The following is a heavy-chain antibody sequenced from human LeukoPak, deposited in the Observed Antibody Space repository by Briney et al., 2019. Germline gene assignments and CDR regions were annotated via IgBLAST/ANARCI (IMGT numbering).Heavy chain of an antibody. V-gene: IGHV1-69*05. CDR1: GGTFSSYA. CDR2: IIPIFGTA. Sequence: ASVKVSCKASGGTFSSYAISWVRQAPGQGLEWMGGIIPIFGTANYAQKLQGRVTMTTDTSTSTAYMELRSLRSDDTAVYYCARDRSSGWYGSRNSGEDFQHWGQGTLVTVSS. CDR3: ARDRSSGWYGSRNSGEDFQH. D-gene: IGHD6-19*01. J-gene: IGHJ1*01.